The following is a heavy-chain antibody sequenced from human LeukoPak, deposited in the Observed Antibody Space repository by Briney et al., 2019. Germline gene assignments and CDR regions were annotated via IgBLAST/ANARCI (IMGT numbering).Heavy chain of an antibody. J-gene: IGHJ4*02. V-gene: IGHV3-23*01. CDR2: IRGNGGST. Sequence: GGSLRLSCAASGFTFSSYAMSWVRQAPGKGLEWVSAIRGNGGSTYYADSVKGRFTISRDNSKNTLYLQMNSLRAEDTAVYYCAKGRVMGWVMVPTPRPDFDYWGQGTLVTVSS. CDR3: AKGRVMGWVMVPTPRPDFDY. D-gene: IGHD2-8*01. CDR1: GFTFSSYA.